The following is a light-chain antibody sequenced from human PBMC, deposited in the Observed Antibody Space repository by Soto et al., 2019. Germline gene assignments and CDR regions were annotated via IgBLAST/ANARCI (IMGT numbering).Light chain of an antibody. J-gene: IGLJ2*01. CDR3: SSYAGSSTYVV. V-gene: IGLV2-23*02. Sequence: QSALTQPASVSGSPGQSITISCTGTSSDVGSYNLVSWYQQHPGKAPKLMIYDVSKRPSGVSNRFSGSKSGNTASLTISGLQAEDEADYYCSSYAGSSTYVVFGGGTKLTVL. CDR1: SSDVGSYNL. CDR2: DVS.